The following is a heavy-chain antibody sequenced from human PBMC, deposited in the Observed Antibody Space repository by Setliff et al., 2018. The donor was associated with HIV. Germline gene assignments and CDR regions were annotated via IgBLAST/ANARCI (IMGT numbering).Heavy chain of an antibody. J-gene: IGHJ4*02. V-gene: IGHV4-59*02. CDR3: ARERPAMEGWGDYFDY. CDR1: GGSASGYY. CDR2: IYYNGNT. Sequence: SETLSLTCAVYGGSASGYYWSWIRQSPGKGLVWIAHIYYNGNTDYNPSLKSRLSISVDTSKNQFSLHLTSVTAADTAIYYCARERPAMEGWGDYFDYWGQGKLVTVSS. D-gene: IGHD5-18*01.